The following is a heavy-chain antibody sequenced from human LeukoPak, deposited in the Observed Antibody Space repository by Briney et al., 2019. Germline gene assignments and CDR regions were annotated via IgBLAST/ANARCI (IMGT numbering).Heavy chain of an antibody. D-gene: IGHD3-10*01. J-gene: IGHJ4*02. CDR1: GYTFTTYY. V-gene: IGHV1-46*01. CDR3: ARDFDYFGSGSYEDY. CDR2: INPSGGST. Sequence: GASVKVSCKASGYTFTTYYMHWVRQAPGQGLEWMGTINPSGGSTTYAQKFQGRVTMTRDTSTSTVYMELNSLRSEDSAVYYCARDFDYFGSGSYEDYWGQGTLVTVSS.